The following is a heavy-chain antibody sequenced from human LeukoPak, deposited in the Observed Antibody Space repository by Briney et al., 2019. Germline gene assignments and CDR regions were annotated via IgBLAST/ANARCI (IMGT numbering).Heavy chain of an antibody. CDR2: ISGSGGST. D-gene: IGHD3-16*01. CDR3: AKVVIHYVPSYNWFDP. V-gene: IGHV3-23*01. J-gene: IGHJ5*02. CDR1: GFTFSSYA. Sequence: GGSLRLSCAASGFTFSSYAMSWVRQAPGKRLEWVSAISGSGGSTYYADSVKGRFTISRDNSKNTLYLQMNSLRAEDTAVYYCAKVVIHYVPSYNWFDPWGQGTLVTVSS.